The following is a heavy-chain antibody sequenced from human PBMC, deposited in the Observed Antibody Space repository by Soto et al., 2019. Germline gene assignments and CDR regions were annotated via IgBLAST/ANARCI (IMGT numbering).Heavy chain of an antibody. J-gene: IGHJ4*02. V-gene: IGHV4-34*01. D-gene: IGHD2-15*01. CDR2: INHSGST. CDR3: ARAAPRYCSGGSCYSGRDY. CDR1: GGSFSGYY. Sequence: QVQLQQWGAGLLKPSETLSLTCAVYGGSFSGYYWSWIRQPPGKGLEWIGEINHSGSTNYNPSLKSRVTISVDTSKDQCSVKLSSVTAADTAVYYCARAAPRYCSGGSCYSGRDYCGQGTLVTVSS.